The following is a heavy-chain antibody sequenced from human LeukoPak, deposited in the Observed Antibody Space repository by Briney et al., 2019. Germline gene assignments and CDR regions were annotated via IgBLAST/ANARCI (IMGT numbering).Heavy chain of an antibody. CDR2: IKSEPDGGTT. Sequence: GGSLRLSCAASGFTFTNAWMTWVRQVPGKGLEWVGRIKSEPDGGTTDYAAPVKGRFTISRDDSKNTLYLQMNSLKTEDTGVYYCTTPSGAVTTRSPAFGSWGQGTLVTVAS. CDR3: TTPSGAVTTRSPAFGS. CDR1: GFTFTNAW. D-gene: IGHD3-16*01. V-gene: IGHV3-15*01. J-gene: IGHJ5*02.